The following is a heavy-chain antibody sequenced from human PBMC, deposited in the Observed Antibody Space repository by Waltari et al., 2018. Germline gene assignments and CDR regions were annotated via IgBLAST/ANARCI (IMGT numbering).Heavy chain of an antibody. Sequence: QVQLQESGPGLVKPSETLSLPCAVSGYSISRGSYRGWIRQPPGKGLEWIGSIYHSGSTYYNPSLKSRVTISVDTSKNQFSLKLSSVTAADTAVYYCARSRIYWYFDLWGRGTLVTVSS. CDR2: IYHSGST. CDR1: GYSISRGSY. CDR3: ARSRIYWYFDL. J-gene: IGHJ2*01. D-gene: IGHD2-15*01. V-gene: IGHV4-38-2*01.